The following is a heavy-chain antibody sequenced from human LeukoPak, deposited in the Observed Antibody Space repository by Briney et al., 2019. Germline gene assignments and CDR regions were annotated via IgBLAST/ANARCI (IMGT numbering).Heavy chain of an antibody. CDR3: AKRNYDFWSGYYRRAENHFDY. J-gene: IGHJ4*02. CDR2: ISGSGGST. D-gene: IGHD3-3*01. CDR1: GFTFSSYA. V-gene: IGHV3-23*01. Sequence: GGSLRLSCAASGFTFSSYAMSWVRQAPGKGLEWVSSISGSGGSTYYADSVKGRLTISRDNSKSTLCLQMNSLRAEDTAVYYCAKRNYDFWSGYYRRAENHFDYWGQGTLVTVSS.